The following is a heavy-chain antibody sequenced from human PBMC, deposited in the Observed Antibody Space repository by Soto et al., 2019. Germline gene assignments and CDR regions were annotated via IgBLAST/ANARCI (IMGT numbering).Heavy chain of an antibody. V-gene: IGHV4-38-2*01. CDR1: GYSISSGFY. Sequence: LSLPGAVSGYSISSGFYWGWIRQPPGKGLERIGIMFHSGSTYYNPSLQSRVTISVDTSKNQVSLKLNSVTVADTAVYFCANQRSREGYNFIEYWGQGIQVTVSS. D-gene: IGHD5-12*01. CDR3: ANQRSREGYNFIEY. CDR2: MFHSGST. J-gene: IGHJ4*02.